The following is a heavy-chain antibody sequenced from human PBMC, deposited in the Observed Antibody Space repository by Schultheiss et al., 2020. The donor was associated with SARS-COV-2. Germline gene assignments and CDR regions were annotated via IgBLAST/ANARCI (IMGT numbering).Heavy chain of an antibody. J-gene: IGHJ4*02. CDR2: ITGGNTYI. D-gene: IGHD2-8*01. V-gene: IGHV3-21*01. CDR1: GFTFSNFA. CDR3: ASRPYCTNGVCYSRYYFDY. Sequence: GGSLRLSCAASGFTFSNFAMSWVRQAPGKGLEWVSSITGGNTYIYYADSVKGRFTISRDNAKNSLFLHMDSLRAEDTAVYYCASRPYCTNGVCYSRYYFDYWGQGTLVTVSS.